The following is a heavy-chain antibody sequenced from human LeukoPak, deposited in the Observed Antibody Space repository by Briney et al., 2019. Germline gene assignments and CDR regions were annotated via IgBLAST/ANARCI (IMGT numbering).Heavy chain of an antibody. D-gene: IGHD3-22*01. CDR2: INPSGGST. Sequence: WASAKVSCKASGYTFTSYYMHWVRQAPGQGLERMGIINPSGGSTSYAQKFQGRVTMTRDTSTSTVYMELSSLRSEDTAVYYCASSSGYYSWFDPWGQGTLVTVSS. CDR3: ASSSGYYSWFDP. J-gene: IGHJ5*02. V-gene: IGHV1-46*01. CDR1: GYTFTSYY.